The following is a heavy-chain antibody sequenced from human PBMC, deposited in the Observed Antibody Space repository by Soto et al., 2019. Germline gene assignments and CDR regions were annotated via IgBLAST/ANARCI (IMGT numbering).Heavy chain of an antibody. CDR1: GFTFSSYA. Sequence: GGSLRLSCAASGFTFSSYAMSWVRQAPGKGLEWVSAISGSGGSTYYADSVKGRFTISRDNSKNTLYLQMNSLRAEDTAVYYCAEDGTTETWSRRSWYASPFDYWGQGTLVTVSS. V-gene: IGHV3-23*01. CDR3: AEDGTTETWSRRSWYASPFDY. CDR2: ISGSGGST. D-gene: IGHD6-13*01. J-gene: IGHJ4*02.